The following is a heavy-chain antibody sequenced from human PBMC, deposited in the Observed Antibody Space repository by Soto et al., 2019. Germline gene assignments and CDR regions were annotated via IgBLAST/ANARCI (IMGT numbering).Heavy chain of an antibody. CDR2: IYYSGST. CDR1: GGSISSGDYY. Sequence: QVQLQESGPGLVKPSQTLSLTCTVSGGSISSGDYYWSWIRQPPEKGLEWIGYIYYSGSTYYNPSLNRRVTISVAPSKNQFSLKLSSVTAADTAVYYCASLTPGYSSGWFIDYWGQGTLVTVSS. V-gene: IGHV4-30-4*01. CDR3: ASLTPGYSSGWFIDY. J-gene: IGHJ4*02. D-gene: IGHD6-19*01.